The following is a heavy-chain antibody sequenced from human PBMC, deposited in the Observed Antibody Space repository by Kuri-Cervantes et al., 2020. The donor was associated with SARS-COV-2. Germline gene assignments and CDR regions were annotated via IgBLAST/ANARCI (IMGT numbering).Heavy chain of an antibody. Sequence: GGSLRLSCAASGFTFSNYEMNWVRQAPGKGLEWISPITNSGNTKNYADSVKGRFTISRDNANKSLHLQTNSLRAGDTAVYYCARVGLRLPNCFDSWGQGTLVTVSS. CDR3: ARVGLRLPNCFDS. CDR2: ITNSGNTK. D-gene: IGHD2-15*01. J-gene: IGHJ4*02. CDR1: GFTFSNYE. V-gene: IGHV3-48*03.